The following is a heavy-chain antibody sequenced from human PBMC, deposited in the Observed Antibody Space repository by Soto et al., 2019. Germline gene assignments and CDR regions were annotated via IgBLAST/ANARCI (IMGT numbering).Heavy chain of an antibody. D-gene: IGHD5-18*01. CDR2: INAGNGNT. CDR3: ARVSGYCFGYGRKYYYYYYGMDV. V-gene: IGHV1-3*01. Sequence: ASVKVSCKASGYTFTAYAMHWVRQAPGQRLEWMGWINAGNGNTKYSQKFKGRVTITRDTSASTAYMKMSSLRSEDTAMYYSARVSGYCFGYGRKYYYYYYGMDVWGQGTTVTVSS. J-gene: IGHJ6*02. CDR1: GYTFTAYA.